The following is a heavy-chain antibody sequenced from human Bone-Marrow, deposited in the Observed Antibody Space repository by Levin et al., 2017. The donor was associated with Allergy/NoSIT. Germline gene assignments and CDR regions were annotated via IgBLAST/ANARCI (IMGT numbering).Heavy chain of an antibody. V-gene: IGHV3-23*01. CDR1: GFTFSSYA. CDR2: ISGSGGST. J-gene: IGHJ5*02. D-gene: IGHD2-2*01. CDR3: AKEGSVPAAYTIRGWFDP. Sequence: AGGSLRLSCAASGFTFSSYAMSWVRQAPGKGLEWVSAISGSGGSTYYADSVKGRFTISRDNSKNTLYLQMNSLRAEDTAVYYCAKEGSVPAAYTIRGWFDPWGQGTLVTVSS.